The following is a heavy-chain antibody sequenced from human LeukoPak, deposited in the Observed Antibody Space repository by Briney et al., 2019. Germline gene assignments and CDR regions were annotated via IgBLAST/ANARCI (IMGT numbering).Heavy chain of an antibody. CDR2: IGGST. CDR3: ARSVRYYFDY. CDR1: GYTFSNYY. D-gene: IGHD3-10*01. J-gene: IGHJ4*02. Sequence: ASVKVSCKASGYTFSNYYIHWVRQAPGQGLEWMGIIGGSTNYAQKFQGRVTMTRDMSTSTVYMELSSLRSEDTAVYYCARSVRYYFDYWGQGTLVTVSS. V-gene: IGHV1-46*01.